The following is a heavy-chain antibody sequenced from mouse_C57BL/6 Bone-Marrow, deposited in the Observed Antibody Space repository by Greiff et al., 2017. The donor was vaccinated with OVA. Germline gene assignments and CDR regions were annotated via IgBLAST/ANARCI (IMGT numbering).Heavy chain of an antibody. V-gene: IGHV1-39*01. J-gene: IGHJ3*01. Sequence: EVKLQESGPELVKPGASVKISCKASGYSFTDYNMNWVKQSNGTSLEWIGVINPNYGTTSYNQKFKGKATLTVDQSSSTAYMQLNSLTSEDAAVYYCAREGRDYDGRSWFAYWGQGTLVTVSA. D-gene: IGHD2-4*01. CDR3: AREGRDYDGRSWFAY. CDR1: GYSFTDYN. CDR2: INPNYGTT.